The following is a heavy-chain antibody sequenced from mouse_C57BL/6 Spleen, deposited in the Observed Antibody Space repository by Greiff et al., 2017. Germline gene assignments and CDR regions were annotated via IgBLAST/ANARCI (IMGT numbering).Heavy chain of an antibody. D-gene: IGHD1-1*01. Sequence: EVNLVESGGGLVKPGGSLKLSCAASGFTFSDYGMHWVRQAPEKGLEWVAYISSGSSTIYYADTVKGRFTISRDNAKNTLFLQMTSLRSEDTAMYSCARLTTVVATRYFDVWGTGTTVTVSS. CDR3: ARLTTVVATRYFDV. CDR1: GFTFSDYG. J-gene: IGHJ1*03. V-gene: IGHV5-17*01. CDR2: ISSGSSTI.